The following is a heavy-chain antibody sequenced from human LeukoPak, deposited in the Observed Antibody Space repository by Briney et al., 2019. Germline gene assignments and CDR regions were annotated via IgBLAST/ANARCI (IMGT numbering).Heavy chain of an antibody. Sequence: ASVRVSCKASGFSFTASYMHWVRQAPGQGLEWVGCINPKNGDTSTAQGFQGRVTMTRDTSLSTAYMDLTSLRSDDTAVYYCVRDDYNGNSFDSWGPGTLVTVSS. V-gene: IGHV1-2*02. D-gene: IGHD4-23*01. J-gene: IGHJ5*01. CDR3: VRDDYNGNSFDS. CDR2: INPKNGDT. CDR1: GFSFTASY.